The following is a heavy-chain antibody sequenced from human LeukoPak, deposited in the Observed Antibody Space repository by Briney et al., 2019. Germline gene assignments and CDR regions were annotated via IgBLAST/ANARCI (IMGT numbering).Heavy chain of an antibody. Sequence: SETLSLTCTVSGGSISIYYWSWIRQPPGKGLEWIGYIYYSGSTNYNPSLKSRVTISVDTSKNQFSLKLSSVTAADTAVYYCARVGGYLYYYYMDVWGKGTTVTVSS. V-gene: IGHV4-59*01. CDR3: ARVGGYLYYYYMDV. CDR2: IYYSGST. CDR1: GGSISIYY. J-gene: IGHJ6*03. D-gene: IGHD3-22*01.